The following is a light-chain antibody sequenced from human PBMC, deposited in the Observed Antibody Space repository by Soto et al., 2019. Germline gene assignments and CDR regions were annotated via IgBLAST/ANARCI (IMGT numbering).Light chain of an antibody. CDR2: AAS. J-gene: IGKJ4*01. V-gene: IGKV1-39*01. CDR1: QVISSY. Sequence: DIQITQSPSSLSSSVLERFTITCRASQVISSYFAWYQQKPGKAPKLLIYAASSLHSGVPSRFSGSGSGTDFTLTISSLQPEDFATYYCQHSYSTPPTFGGGTKVDI. CDR3: QHSYSTPPT.